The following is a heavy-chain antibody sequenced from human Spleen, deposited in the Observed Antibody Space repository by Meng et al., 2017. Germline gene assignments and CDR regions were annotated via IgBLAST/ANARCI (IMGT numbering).Heavy chain of an antibody. CDR2: IRSSGDYI. CDR1: GFTFKTYS. D-gene: IGHD1-1*01. V-gene: IGHV3-21*01. CDR3: ARGYGFDI. J-gene: IGHJ3*02. Sequence: GESLKISCAASGFTFKTYSMNWVRQSPGKGLECVSSIRSSGDYIYYADSVKGRFTISRDNAKNSLYLQMNSLRAEDTAVYYCARGYGFDIWGQGTTVTVSS.